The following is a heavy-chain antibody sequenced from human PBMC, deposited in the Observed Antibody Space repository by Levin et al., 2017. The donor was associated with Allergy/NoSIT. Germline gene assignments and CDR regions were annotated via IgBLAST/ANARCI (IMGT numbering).Heavy chain of an antibody. CDR2: ISSSSSHI. CDR1: GFTFSSYS. D-gene: IGHD1/OR15-1a*01. J-gene: IGHJ3*02. V-gene: IGHV3-21*01. Sequence: GESLKISCAASGFTFSSYSMNWVRQAPGKGLEWVSSISSSSSHIYYADSVKGRFTISRDNAKNSLYLQMNSLRAEDTAVYYCARDWNIAFDIWGQGTMVTVSS. CDR3: ARDWNIAFDI.